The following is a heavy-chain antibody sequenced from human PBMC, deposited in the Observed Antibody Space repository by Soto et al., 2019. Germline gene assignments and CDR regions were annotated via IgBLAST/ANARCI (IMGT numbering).Heavy chain of an antibody. D-gene: IGHD1-20*01. CDR3: ARGSPNWNSEKFYNYYNMDV. CDR1: GFSFSDYG. J-gene: IGHJ6*02. CDR2: IWYDGNNK. Sequence: QFQLVESGGGVVQPGRSLRLSCAASGFSFSDYGMHWVRQAPGKGLEWVAVIWYDGNNKYYVDSVKGRFTISRDNSKNTLYLQMNSLRAEDTAVYYCARGSPNWNSEKFYNYYNMDVWGQGTTVTVSS. V-gene: IGHV3-33*01.